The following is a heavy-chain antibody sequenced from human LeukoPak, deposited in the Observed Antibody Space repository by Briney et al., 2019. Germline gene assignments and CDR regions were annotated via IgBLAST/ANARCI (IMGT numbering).Heavy chain of an antibody. V-gene: IGHV1-8*03. D-gene: IGHD3-9*01. CDR1: GGTFSSYA. Sequence: ASVKVSCKASGGTFSSYAISWVRQATGRGLEWMGWMNPNSGNTGYAQKFQGRVTITRNTSISTAYMELSSLRSEDTAVYYCARASPLVTFDYWGQGTLVTVSS. CDR3: ARASPLVTFDY. J-gene: IGHJ4*02. CDR2: MNPNSGNT.